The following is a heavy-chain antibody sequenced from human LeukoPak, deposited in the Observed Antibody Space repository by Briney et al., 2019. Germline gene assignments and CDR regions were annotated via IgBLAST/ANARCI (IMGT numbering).Heavy chain of an antibody. J-gene: IGHJ3*02. CDR2: IYYSGST. Sequence: PSETLSLPCTVCGGSISSYYCSWIRQPPGKGLEWIGYIYYSGSTKYKPSLKSRVTISVDTSKNQFSLKLSSVTAADTAVYYCARGRFLDAFDIWGQGTIGTVSS. V-gene: IGHV4-59*01. D-gene: IGHD3-3*01. CDR3: ARGRFLDAFDI. CDR1: GGSISSYY.